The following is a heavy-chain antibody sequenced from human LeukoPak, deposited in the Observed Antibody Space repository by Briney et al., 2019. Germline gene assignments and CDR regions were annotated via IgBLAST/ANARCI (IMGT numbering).Heavy chain of an antibody. D-gene: IGHD3-22*01. CDR1: GFDLKNYD. CDR3: ARDYYYDSSGSYHYSDY. CDR2: ISSSGTTI. V-gene: IGHV3-48*03. Sequence: GGSLRLSCAASGFDLKNYDMHWVRQAPGKGREWVSYISSSGTTIYYADSVKGRFTISRDDARNSLFLQMNSLRAEDTAVYYCARDYYYDSSGSYHYSDYWGQGTLVTVSS. J-gene: IGHJ4*02.